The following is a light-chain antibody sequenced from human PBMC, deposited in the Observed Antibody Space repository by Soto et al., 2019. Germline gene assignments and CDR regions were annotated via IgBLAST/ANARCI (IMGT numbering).Light chain of an antibody. Sequence: IKMTQSPSTPSGTVGDRVTITCRASQTISSWLAWYQQKPGKAPKLLIYKASTLKSGVPSRFSGSGSGTEFTLTISSLQPDDFATYYCQHYNSYLEAFGQGTKVDI. CDR2: KAS. J-gene: IGKJ1*01. V-gene: IGKV1-5*03. CDR3: QHYNSYLEA. CDR1: QTISSW.